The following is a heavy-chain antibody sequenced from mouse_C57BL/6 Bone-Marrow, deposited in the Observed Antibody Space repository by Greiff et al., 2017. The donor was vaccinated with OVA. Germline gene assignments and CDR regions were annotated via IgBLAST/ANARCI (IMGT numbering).Heavy chain of an antibody. CDR1: GFTFSSYA. CDR3: ARVYYGNPFAY. J-gene: IGHJ3*01. CDR2: ISDGGSYT. V-gene: IGHV5-4*03. Sequence: EVKLMESGGGLVKPGGSLKLSCAASGFTFSSYAMSWVRQTPEKRLEWVATISDGGSYTYYPDNVKGRFTISRDNAKNNLYLQMSRLKSEDTAMYYCARVYYGNPFAYWGQGTLVTVSA. D-gene: IGHD2-1*01.